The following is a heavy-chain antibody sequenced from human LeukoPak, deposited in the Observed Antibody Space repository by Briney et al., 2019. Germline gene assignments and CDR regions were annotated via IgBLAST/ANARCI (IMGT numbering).Heavy chain of an antibody. CDR1: GGSISSYY. D-gene: IGHD2-2*01. J-gene: IGHJ5*02. CDR3: ARVGGVVPAAHFDP. V-gene: IGHV4-59*01. CDR2: IYYSGST. Sequence: ASETLSLTCTVSGGSISSYYWSWIRQPPGKGLEWIGYIYYSGSTNYNPSLKSRVTISVDTSKNQFSLKLSSVTAADTAVYYCARVGGVVPAAHFDPWGQGTLVTVSS.